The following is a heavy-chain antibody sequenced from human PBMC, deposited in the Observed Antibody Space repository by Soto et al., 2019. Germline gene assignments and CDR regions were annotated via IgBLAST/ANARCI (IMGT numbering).Heavy chain of an antibody. CDR3: AKDLTRQLAYWLDP. CDR2: INAHSGGT. J-gene: IGHJ5*02. CDR1: GFSFTGYY. V-gene: IGHV1-2*02. D-gene: IGHD6-6*01. Sequence: QVQLVQSGAAVKKPGASVKVSCKASGFSFTGYYIHWLRQAPGQGLEWMGWINAHSGGTEYAQKFQGRVTLTGDTSIATAYLTLTSLTSDDTALYYCAKDLTRQLAYWLDPWGQGTQVTVSS.